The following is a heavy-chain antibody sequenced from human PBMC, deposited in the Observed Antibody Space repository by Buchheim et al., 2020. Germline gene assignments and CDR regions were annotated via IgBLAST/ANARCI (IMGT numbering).Heavy chain of an antibody. CDR1: GYTFTSYY. V-gene: IGHV1-46*01. CDR3: ARGQLDCGGDCYKREDAFDI. Sequence: QVQLVQSGAEVKKPGSSVKVSCKASGYTFTSYYMHWVRQAPGQGLEWMGIINPSGGSTSYAQKFQGRVTMTRDTSTSPVYMELSSLRSEDTAVYYCARGQLDCGGDCYKREDAFDIWGQGT. D-gene: IGHD2-21*02. J-gene: IGHJ3*02. CDR2: INPSGGST.